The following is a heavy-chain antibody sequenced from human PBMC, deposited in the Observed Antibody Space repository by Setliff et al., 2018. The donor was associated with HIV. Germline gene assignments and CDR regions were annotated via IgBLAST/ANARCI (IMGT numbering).Heavy chain of an antibody. CDR1: GGTFTNSA. Sequence: WASVKVSCKASGGTFTNSAIGWVRQAPGQGLEWMGAIVPILGIANSAQKFQGRVTITTDESTNTAYMELSSLRTEDTAVYYCARIPTGGAFDIWGQGTMVTV. V-gene: IGHV1-69*10. J-gene: IGHJ3*02. D-gene: IGHD7-27*01. CDR2: IVPILGIA. CDR3: ARIPTGGAFDI.